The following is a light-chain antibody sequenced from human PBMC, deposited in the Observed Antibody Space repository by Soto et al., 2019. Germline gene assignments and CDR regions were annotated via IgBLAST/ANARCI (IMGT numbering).Light chain of an antibody. CDR3: QEYDNWPPEGT. CDR2: GAS. CDR1: QSVSIN. Sequence: TVLTQSPATLSVSPGERASLSCGASQSVSINLAWYQQKPGQAPRLLIYGASTRATGIPARFSGSGSGTEFTLTINSLQSEDFAVYYCQEYDNWPPEGTFGQGTKVDIK. V-gene: IGKV3-15*01. J-gene: IGKJ1*01.